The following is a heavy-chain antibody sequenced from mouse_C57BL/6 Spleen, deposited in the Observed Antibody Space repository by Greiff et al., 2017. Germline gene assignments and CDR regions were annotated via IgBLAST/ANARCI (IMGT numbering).Heavy chain of an antibody. Sequence: QVQLQQPGAELVRPGSSVKLSCKASGYTFTSYWMDWVKQRPGQGLEWIGNIYPSDSETHYNQKFKDKATLTVDKSSSTAYMQLSSLTSEDSAVYYCARSPYYGSSYGWFAYWGQGTLVTVSA. CDR1: GYTFTSYW. D-gene: IGHD1-1*01. J-gene: IGHJ3*01. CDR2: IYPSDSET. CDR3: ARSPYYGSSYGWFAY. V-gene: IGHV1-61*01.